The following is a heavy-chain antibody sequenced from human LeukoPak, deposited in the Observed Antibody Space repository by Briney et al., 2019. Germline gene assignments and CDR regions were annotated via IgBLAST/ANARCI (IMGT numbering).Heavy chain of an antibody. CDR1: GYTFTGYY. CDR3: ARGERYDFHFDY. CDR2: INPNSGGT. Sequence: ASVKVSCKASGYTFTGYYMHWVRQAPGQGLEWMGWINPNSGGTIYAQKFQGRVTMTRDTSISTVYMELSRLRSDDTAVYYCARGERYDFHFDYWGQGTLVTVSS. V-gene: IGHV1-2*02. J-gene: IGHJ4*02. D-gene: IGHD3-3*01.